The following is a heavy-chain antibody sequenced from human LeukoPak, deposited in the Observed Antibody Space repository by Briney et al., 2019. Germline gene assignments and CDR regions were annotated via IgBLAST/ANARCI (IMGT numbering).Heavy chain of an antibody. CDR3: ASNLGDCSGGSCYSLFDY. J-gene: IGHJ4*02. D-gene: IGHD2-15*01. Sequence: GGSLRLSCAASGFTFSSYEMNWVRQAPGKGLEWVSYISSSGSTIYYADSVKGRFTISRDNAKNSLYLQMNSLRAEDTAVYCCASNLGDCSGGSCYSLFDYWGQGTLVTVSS. CDR1: GFTFSSYE. CDR2: ISSSGSTI. V-gene: IGHV3-48*03.